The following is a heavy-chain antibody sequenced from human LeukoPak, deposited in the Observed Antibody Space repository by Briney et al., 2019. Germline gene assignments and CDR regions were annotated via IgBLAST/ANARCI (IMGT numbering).Heavy chain of an antibody. D-gene: IGHD3-22*01. Sequence: ASVKVSFKASAYTFTSYGISWVRQAPGQGLEWMGWISAYNGNTNYAQKFQGRVTMTTDTSTSTAYMELRSLRSDDTAVYYCASRTYYYDSSGYYYAPFDFWGQGTLVTVSS. CDR1: AYTFTSYG. CDR2: ISAYNGNT. CDR3: ASRTYYYDSSGYYYAPFDF. J-gene: IGHJ4*02. V-gene: IGHV1-18*01.